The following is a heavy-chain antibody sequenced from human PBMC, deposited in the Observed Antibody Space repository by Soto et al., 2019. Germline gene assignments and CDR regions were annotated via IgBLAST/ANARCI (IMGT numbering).Heavy chain of an antibody. V-gene: IGHV3-23*01. CDR2: ISGSGGST. Sequence: SLRLSCAASGFTFSSDAMSWVRQAPGKGLEWVSAISGSGGSTYYADSVKGRFTISRDNSKNTLYLQMNSLRAEDTAVYYCAKDAHYDFWSGYFGVVYYMDVWGKGTTVTVSS. CDR3: AKDAHYDFWSGYFGVVYYMDV. CDR1: GFTFSSDA. J-gene: IGHJ6*03. D-gene: IGHD3-3*01.